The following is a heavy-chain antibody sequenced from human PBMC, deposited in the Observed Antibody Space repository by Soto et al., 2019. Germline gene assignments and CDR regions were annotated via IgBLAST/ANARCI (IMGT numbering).Heavy chain of an antibody. J-gene: IGHJ4*02. V-gene: IGHV4-38-2*02. CDR3: ARDSEGGSYRMYYFDY. Sequence: SETLSLTCTVSGYSISSGYYWGWIRQPPGKGLEWIGSIYHSGSTYYNPSLKSRVTISVDTSKNQFSLKLSSVTAADTAVYYCARDSEGGSYRMYYFDYWGQGTLVTVSS. D-gene: IGHD1-26*01. CDR2: IYHSGST. CDR1: GYSISSGYY.